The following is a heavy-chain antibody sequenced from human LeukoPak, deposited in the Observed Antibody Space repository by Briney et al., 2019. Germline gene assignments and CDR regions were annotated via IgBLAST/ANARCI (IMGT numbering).Heavy chain of an antibody. Sequence: SGGSLRLSCAASGFTFSSYAMSWVRQAPGKGLEWVSAISGSGGSTYYADSVKGRFTISRDNSKNTLYLQMNSLRAEDTAVYYCANDRAKRYYDSSGYYFGYWGQGTLVTVSS. CDR1: GFTFSSYA. D-gene: IGHD3-22*01. J-gene: IGHJ4*02. CDR3: ANDRAKRYYDSSGYYFGY. CDR2: ISGSGGST. V-gene: IGHV3-23*01.